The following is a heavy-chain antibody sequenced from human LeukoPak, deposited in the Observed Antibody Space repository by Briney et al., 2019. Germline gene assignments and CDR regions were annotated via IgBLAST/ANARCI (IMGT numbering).Heavy chain of an antibody. D-gene: IGHD4-17*01. V-gene: IGHV1-2*02. CDR2: INPNSGGT. Sequence: ASVKVSCKASGYTFTGYYMHWVRQAPGQGLEWMGWINPNSGGTNYAQKFQGRVTMTRDTSISTAYMELSRLRSDDTAVYYCARDTSSTVTTWLNYYYYMDVWGKGTTVTVSS. CDR1: GYTFTGYY. CDR3: ARDTSSTVTTWLNYYYYMDV. J-gene: IGHJ6*03.